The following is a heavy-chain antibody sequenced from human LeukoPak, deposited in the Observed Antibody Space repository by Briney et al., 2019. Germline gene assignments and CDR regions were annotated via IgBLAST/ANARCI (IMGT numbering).Heavy chain of an antibody. CDR1: GFTFSSYW. CDR3: ARDKAGEGYYDSSGYYSDAFDI. V-gene: IGHV3-7*01. D-gene: IGHD3-22*01. J-gene: IGHJ3*02. CDR2: IKQDGSEK. Sequence: GGSLRLSCEVSGFTFSSYWMSWVRQAPGKGLEWVANIKQDGSEKYYVDSVKGRFTISRDNAKNSLYLQMNSLRAEDTAVYYCARDKAGEGYYDSSGYYSDAFDIWGQGTMVTVSS.